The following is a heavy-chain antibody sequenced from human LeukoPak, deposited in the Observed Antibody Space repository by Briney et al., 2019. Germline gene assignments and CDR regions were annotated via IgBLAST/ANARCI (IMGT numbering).Heavy chain of an antibody. CDR1: GGPFSGYY. CDR3: ARSVTVVDWFDP. J-gene: IGHJ5*02. V-gene: IGHV4-34*01. D-gene: IGHD4-23*01. Sequence: SETLSLTCAVYGGPFSGYYWSWIRQPPGKGLEWIGEINHSGSTNYNPSLKSRVTISVDTSKNQFSLKLSSVTAADTAVYYCARSVTVVDWFDPWGQGTLVTVSS. CDR2: INHSGST.